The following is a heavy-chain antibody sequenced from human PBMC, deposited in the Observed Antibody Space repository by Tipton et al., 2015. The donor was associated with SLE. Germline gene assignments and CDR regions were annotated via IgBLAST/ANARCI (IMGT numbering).Heavy chain of an antibody. D-gene: IGHD1-26*01. CDR2: ITTSNDYT. CDR3: ARLGGSHDEGVYYHYMDV. Sequence: SLRLSCAASGFTFSDYSMNWIRQAPGKGLEWVSYITTSNDYTNYADSLKGRFTISRDNAKNSLYLHINNLSADDTAVYYCARLGGSHDEGVYYHYMDVWGKGPTVTVSS. J-gene: IGHJ6*03. CDR1: GFTFSDYS. V-gene: IGHV3-11*06.